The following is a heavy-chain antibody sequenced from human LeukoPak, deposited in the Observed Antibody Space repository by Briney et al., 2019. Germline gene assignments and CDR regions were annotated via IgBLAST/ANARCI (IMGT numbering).Heavy chain of an antibody. CDR3: ARESAVAGITALDY. CDR2: IYTSGST. Sequence: SQTLSLTCTVSGGSISSGNYYWSWIRQPAGKGLEWIGRIYTSGSTNYNPSLKSRVTISVDTSKNQFSLKLSSVTAADTAVYYCARESAVAGITALDYWGQGTLATVSS. D-gene: IGHD6-19*01. V-gene: IGHV4-61*02. CDR1: GGSISSGNYY. J-gene: IGHJ4*02.